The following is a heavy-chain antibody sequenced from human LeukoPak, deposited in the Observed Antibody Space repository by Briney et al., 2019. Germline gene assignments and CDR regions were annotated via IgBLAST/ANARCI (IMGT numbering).Heavy chain of an antibody. D-gene: IGHD3-3*01. CDR1: GFTFGKYW. CDR2: IKLDGSEK. Sequence: GGSLRLSCVASGFTFGKYWMSWVRQAPGKELEWVANIKLDGSEKNYVDSVKGRFTISRDNTKNSLYLQMNSLRAEDTAVFYCARDQYDTWSRRGNFDSWGQGTLVIVSS. V-gene: IGHV3-7*03. J-gene: IGHJ4*02. CDR3: ARDQYDTWSRRGNFDS.